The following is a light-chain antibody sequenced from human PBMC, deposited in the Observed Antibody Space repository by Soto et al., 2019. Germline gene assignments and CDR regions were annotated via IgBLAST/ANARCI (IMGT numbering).Light chain of an antibody. CDR3: QQRSNWPPWT. CDR2: DAS. Sequence: IVVTQSPATLCLSPGERATLSCRASQSVSSYLAWYQQKPGQAPRLLIYDASNRATGIPARFSGSGSGTDFTLTISSLEPEDFAVYYCQQRSNWPPWTFGQGTKVEIK. CDR1: QSVSSY. J-gene: IGKJ1*01. V-gene: IGKV3-11*01.